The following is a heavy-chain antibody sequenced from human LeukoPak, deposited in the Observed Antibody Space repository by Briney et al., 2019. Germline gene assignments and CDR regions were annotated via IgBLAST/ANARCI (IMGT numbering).Heavy chain of an antibody. V-gene: IGHV3-23*01. Sequence: GGSLRLSCAVSGLTFSSYAMSWVRQAPGKGLEWVSVISGSGDSTYYADSVKGRFTISRDNSKNTLYLQMNSLRAEDTAVYYCARERDGRYFDYWGQGILVTVSS. CDR1: GLTFSSYA. CDR2: ISGSGDST. CDR3: ARERDGRYFDY. J-gene: IGHJ4*02.